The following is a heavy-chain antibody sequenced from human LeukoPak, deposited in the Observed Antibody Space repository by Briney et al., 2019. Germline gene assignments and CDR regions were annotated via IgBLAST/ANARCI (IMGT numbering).Heavy chain of an antibody. Sequence: SETLSLTCTVSGGSISSGGYYWSWIRQHPGKGLEWIGYIYYSGSTYYNPSLKSRVTISVDTSKNQFSLKLSSVTAADTAVYYCARLVIAAAGKDYWGQGTLVTVSS. CDR1: GGSISSGGYY. CDR2: IYYSGST. D-gene: IGHD6-13*01. J-gene: IGHJ4*02. CDR3: ARLVIAAAGKDY. V-gene: IGHV4-39*01.